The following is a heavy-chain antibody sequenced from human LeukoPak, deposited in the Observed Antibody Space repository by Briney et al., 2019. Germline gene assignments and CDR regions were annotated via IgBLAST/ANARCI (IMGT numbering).Heavy chain of an antibody. J-gene: IGHJ4*02. V-gene: IGHV3-48*03. CDR3: VRVYCSSTSCSDYFDY. CDR2: ISGSGGTT. D-gene: IGHD2-2*01. Sequence: SGGSLRLSCAASGFTFSAFEMNWVRQAPGKGLEWLSYISGSGGTTLYADSVKGRFTISRDNAKNSLYLQMNSLRVEDTAVYYCVRVYCSSTSCSDYFDYWGQGSLVTVSS. CDR1: GFTFSAFE.